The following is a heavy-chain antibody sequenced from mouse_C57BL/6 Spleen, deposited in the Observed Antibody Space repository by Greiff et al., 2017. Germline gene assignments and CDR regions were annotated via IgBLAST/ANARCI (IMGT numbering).Heavy chain of an antibody. CDR1: GFTFSSYA. CDR2: ISSGGDYI. D-gene: IGHD2-1*01. Sequence: EVMLVESGEGLVKPGGSLKLSCAASGFTFSSYAMSWVRQTPETRLEWVAYISSGGDYIYYADTVKGRFTISRDNARNTLYLQMSSLKSEDTAMYYCTRDFYGNFGVYYAMDYWGQGTSVTVSS. V-gene: IGHV5-9-1*02. CDR3: TRDFYGNFGVYYAMDY. J-gene: IGHJ4*01.